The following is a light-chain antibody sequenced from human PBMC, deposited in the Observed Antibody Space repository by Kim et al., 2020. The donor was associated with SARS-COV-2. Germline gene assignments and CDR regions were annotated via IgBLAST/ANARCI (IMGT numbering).Light chain of an antibody. Sequence: QSALTQPASVSGSPGQSITISCTGTSSDVGGYDYVSWYQQHPGKAPKLIIYTVNDRPSGVSNRFSGSKSGNTASLIISGLQAEDEAHYYCSSYTSSITWVFGGGTQLTVL. V-gene: IGLV2-14*03. CDR3: SSYTSSITWV. CDR1: SSDVGGYDY. CDR2: TVN. J-gene: IGLJ3*02.